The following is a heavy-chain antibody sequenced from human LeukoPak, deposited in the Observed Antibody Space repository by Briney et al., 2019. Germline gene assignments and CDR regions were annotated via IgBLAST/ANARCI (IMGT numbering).Heavy chain of an antibody. Sequence: GGSLRLSCAASGFIFSNYWMTWVRQAPGKGLEWVAVISSDETNIRYGDSVKGRFTVSRDNAKNTLYLQMNSLRAEDTAVYYCAKDPYRVVFATGNYLDPWGQGTLVTVSS. D-gene: IGHD2-15*01. J-gene: IGHJ5*02. CDR1: GFIFSNYW. CDR3: AKDPYRVVFATGNYLDP. CDR2: ISSDETNI. V-gene: IGHV3-30*18.